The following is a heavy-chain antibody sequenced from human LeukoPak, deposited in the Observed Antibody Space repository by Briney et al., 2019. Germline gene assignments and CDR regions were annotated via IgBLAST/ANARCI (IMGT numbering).Heavy chain of an antibody. Sequence: SETLSLTCTVSGGSISNYYWSWLGQAPGKGLECIGNIYDSGSTNYNPSLKSRATISVDTSKNQFSLKLNSVTAADTAVYYCAREIGGNDYYGMDVWGQGTTVTVSS. V-gene: IGHV4-59*01. J-gene: IGHJ6*02. CDR2: IYDSGST. D-gene: IGHD4-23*01. CDR1: GGSISNYY. CDR3: AREIGGNDYYGMDV.